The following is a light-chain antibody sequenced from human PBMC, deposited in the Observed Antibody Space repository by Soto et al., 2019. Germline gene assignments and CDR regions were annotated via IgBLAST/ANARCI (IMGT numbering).Light chain of an antibody. CDR2: DAS. Sequence: EIVLTQSPATLSLSPGERATLSCRASQTVSRYLAWYQQKPGQAPRLLIYDASSRANGVPARFSGSGSGTEFTLTISSLEPEDFAVYSGQQRSNWPVTFGLGTRVEIK. J-gene: IGKJ1*01. CDR3: QQRSNWPVT. CDR1: QTVSRY. V-gene: IGKV3-11*01.